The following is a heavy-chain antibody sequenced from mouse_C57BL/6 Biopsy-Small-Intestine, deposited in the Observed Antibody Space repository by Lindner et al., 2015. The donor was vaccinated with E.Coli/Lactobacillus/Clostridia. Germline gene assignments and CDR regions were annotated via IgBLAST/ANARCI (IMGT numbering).Heavy chain of an antibody. J-gene: IGHJ4*01. CDR2: INPSGAGT. Sequence: SVKVSCKASGYSFTAYYMHWVRQAPGQGLEWMGIINPSGAGTSYAQKFRGRVTMTRDTSTTTVYMELSSLRSEDTAVYYCARAKVPTHCYESSGYLFDYWGQGTLVTVSS. CDR1: GYSFTAYY. V-gene: IGHV1-53*01. D-gene: IGHD1-1*01. CDR3: ARAKVPTHCYESSGYLFDY.